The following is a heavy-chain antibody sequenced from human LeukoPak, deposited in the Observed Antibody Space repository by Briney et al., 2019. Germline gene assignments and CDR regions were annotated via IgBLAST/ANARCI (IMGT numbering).Heavy chain of an antibody. J-gene: IGHJ4*02. Sequence: GGSLRLSCAASGFTFSTYWMNWYRQAPGKGLEWVGNINQDASEINYVHSVRGRFTISRDNAKNTVDLQMNGLRAEDTTVYYCATVSEYWGQGTLVTVSS. V-gene: IGHV3-7*01. CDR3: ATVSEY. CDR1: GFTFSTYW. D-gene: IGHD1-1*01. CDR2: INQDASEI.